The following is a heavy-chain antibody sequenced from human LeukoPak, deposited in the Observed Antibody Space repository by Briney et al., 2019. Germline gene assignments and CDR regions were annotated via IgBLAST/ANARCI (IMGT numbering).Heavy chain of an antibody. D-gene: IGHD3-22*01. CDR2: IIPIFGTA. CDR1: GGTFSSQA. Sequence: GASVKASCKASGGTFSSQAISWVRQAPGQRLEWMGGIIPIFGTANYAQKFQGKVTITADKSTSTVYMALSSLRSEDTAVYYCARGPDSSTYYYFYWGQGTLVTVSS. V-gene: IGHV1-69*06. CDR3: ARGPDSSTYYYFY. J-gene: IGHJ4*02.